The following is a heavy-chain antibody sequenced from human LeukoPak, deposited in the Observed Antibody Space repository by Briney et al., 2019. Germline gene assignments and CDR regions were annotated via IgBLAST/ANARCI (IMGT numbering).Heavy chain of an antibody. Sequence: ASVKVSCKASGYTFTSYYMHWVRQAPGQGLEWMGIINPSGGSTSYAQKFQGRVTMTRDTSTSTVYMELSSLRSEDTAAYYCARPGIAVAGYGYWGQGTLVTVSS. D-gene: IGHD6-19*01. CDR1: GYTFTSYY. V-gene: IGHV1-46*01. CDR3: ARPGIAVAGYGY. CDR2: INPSGGST. J-gene: IGHJ4*02.